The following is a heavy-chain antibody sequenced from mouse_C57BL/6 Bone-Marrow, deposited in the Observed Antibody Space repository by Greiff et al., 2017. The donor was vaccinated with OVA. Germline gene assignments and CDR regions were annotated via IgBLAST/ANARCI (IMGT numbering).Heavy chain of an antibody. V-gene: IGHV5-6*01. CDR3: ASSNWDFDY. CDR2: ISSGGSYT. J-gene: IGHJ2*01. Sequence: EVQLVESGGDLVKPGGSLKLSCAASGFTFSSYGMSWVRQTPDKRLEWVATISSGGSYTYYPDSVKGRFTISRDNAKNTLYLQMSSLKSEDTAMYYCASSNWDFDYWGQGTTLTVSS. D-gene: IGHD4-1*01. CDR1: GFTFSSYG.